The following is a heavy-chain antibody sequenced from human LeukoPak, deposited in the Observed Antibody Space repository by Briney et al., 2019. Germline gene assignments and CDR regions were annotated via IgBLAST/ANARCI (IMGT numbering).Heavy chain of an antibody. CDR3: ARGLSGDFWSGYYNLDAFDI. Sequence: ASVTVSCTASGYTFTSYDINWVRQATGQGLEWMGWMNPNSGNTGYAQKFQGRVTITRNTSISTAYMELSSLRSEDTAVYYCARGLSGDFWSGYYNLDAFDIWGQGTMVTVSS. CDR1: GYTFTSYD. V-gene: IGHV1-8*03. CDR2: MNPNSGNT. J-gene: IGHJ3*02. D-gene: IGHD3-3*01.